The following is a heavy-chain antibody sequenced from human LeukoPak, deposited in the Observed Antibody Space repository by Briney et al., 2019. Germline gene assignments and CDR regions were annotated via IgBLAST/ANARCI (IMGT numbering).Heavy chain of an antibody. CDR1: GFTFSTYA. CDR3: AKGRSVDYNWFDP. J-gene: IGHJ5*02. V-gene: IGHV3-23*01. CDR2: ISGSHNTT. Sequence: GGSLRLSCAASGFTFSTYAMSWVRQAPGRGLEWVSSISGSHNTTYSADSVKGRFTISRDNSRNTPYLQMNSLRVEDTAVYYCAKGRSVDYNWFDPWGQGTLVTVSS.